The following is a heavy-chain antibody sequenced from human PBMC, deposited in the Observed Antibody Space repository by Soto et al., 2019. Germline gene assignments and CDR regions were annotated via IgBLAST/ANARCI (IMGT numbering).Heavy chain of an antibody. Sequence: QITLKESGPTLVKPTQTLTLTCTFSGFSLSTSGVGVGWIRQPPGKALEWLALIYWDDDKRYSPSLKSRLTTTKDTSKNQVVLTMTNMDPVDTATYYCARGSGIAAAGLFDYWGQGTLVTVSS. CDR3: ARGSGIAAAGLFDY. J-gene: IGHJ4*02. D-gene: IGHD6-13*01. CDR2: IYWDDDK. V-gene: IGHV2-5*02. CDR1: GFSLSTSGVG.